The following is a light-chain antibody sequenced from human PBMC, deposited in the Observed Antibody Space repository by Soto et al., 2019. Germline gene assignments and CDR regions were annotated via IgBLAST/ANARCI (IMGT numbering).Light chain of an antibody. CDR1: QNINTW. Sequence: IQMTQSPSTLSASVGDRVTITCRASQNINTWLAWYQQKPGKAPRLLIYRASSLENGVPSRFGGRGSGTQFIFTISSLQPDDYATYYYQQYSSDSTFGHGAKVEIK. CDR2: RAS. V-gene: IGKV1-5*03. CDR3: QQYSSDST. J-gene: IGKJ1*01.